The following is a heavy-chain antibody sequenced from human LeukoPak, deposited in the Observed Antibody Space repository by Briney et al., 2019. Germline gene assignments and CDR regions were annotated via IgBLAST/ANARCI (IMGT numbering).Heavy chain of an antibody. D-gene: IGHD4-17*01. J-gene: IGHJ4*02. V-gene: IGHV1-69*04. CDR1: GYTFTNYG. CDR2: IIPILGIA. CDR3: AMGGMTTVTTVDY. Sequence: SVKVSCKASGYTFTNYGISWVRQAPGQGLEWMGRIIPILGIANYAQKFQGRVTITADKSTSTAYMELSSLRSEDTAVYYCAMGGMTTVTTVDYWGQGTLVTVSS.